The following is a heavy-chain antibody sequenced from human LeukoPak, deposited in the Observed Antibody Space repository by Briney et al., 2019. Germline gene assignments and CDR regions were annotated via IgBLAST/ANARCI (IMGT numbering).Heavy chain of an antibody. D-gene: IGHD2-15*01. Sequence: GGSLRLSCAASGFTFSNYWMSWVRQAPGKGLEWVANIKPDGSEKFYVDSVKGRFTVSRDDAKNSLYLQMNSLRAEDTAVYYCARDWEVYCSRDPPDYWGQGTLVTVSS. J-gene: IGHJ4*02. V-gene: IGHV3-7*01. CDR3: ARDWEVYCSRDPPDY. CDR2: IKPDGSEK. CDR1: GFTFSNYW.